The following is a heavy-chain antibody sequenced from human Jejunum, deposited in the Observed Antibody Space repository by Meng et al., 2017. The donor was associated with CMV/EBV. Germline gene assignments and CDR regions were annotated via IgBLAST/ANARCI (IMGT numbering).Heavy chain of an antibody. J-gene: IGHJ4*02. CDR3: AKGDSSGTSYFDY. CDR1: GFIFSNYA. Sequence: SGFIFSNYAMGWVRQAPGKGLEWVSSTYGGGVTTYSADFVKGRFTISRDNSMNTVFLQMNSLRTDDTAVYYCAKGDSSGTSYFDYWGQGTLVTVSS. V-gene: IGHV3-23*03. D-gene: IGHD3-22*01. CDR2: TYGGGVTT.